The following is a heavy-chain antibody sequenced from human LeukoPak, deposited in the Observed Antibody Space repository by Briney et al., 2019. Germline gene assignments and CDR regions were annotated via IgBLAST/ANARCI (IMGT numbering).Heavy chain of an antibody. Sequence: GGSLRLSCTASDFTLAAYAMHWVRQAPGKGLEWVTSISYNGKNAFYADSVKGRFTISRDNSQNTLHLQMNSLRPEDTALYYCARVFAHQPQYRTGGSCPRDAFDVWGQGTMVTVSS. J-gene: IGHJ3*01. CDR3: ARVFAHQPQYRTGGSCPRDAFDV. CDR1: DFTLAAYA. D-gene: IGHD2-15*01. CDR2: ISYNGKNA. V-gene: IGHV3-30*04.